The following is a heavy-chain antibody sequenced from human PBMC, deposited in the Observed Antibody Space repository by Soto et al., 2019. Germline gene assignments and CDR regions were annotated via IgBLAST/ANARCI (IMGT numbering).Heavy chain of an antibody. CDR2: INDRGSI. CDR1: GGSFSGYY. J-gene: IGHJ2*01. CDR3: ARESHDILTGPPWVWYFDL. Sequence: QVQLQQWGAGPLRPLETLSLTCGVSGGSFSGYYWAWIRQSPGKGLEWIGEINDRGSINYNPSLKSRVGISVGTSKNHYSLNRRSVTAADTAVYYCARESHDILTGPPWVWYFDLWGRGNLVTVSS. D-gene: IGHD3-9*01. V-gene: IGHV4-34*01.